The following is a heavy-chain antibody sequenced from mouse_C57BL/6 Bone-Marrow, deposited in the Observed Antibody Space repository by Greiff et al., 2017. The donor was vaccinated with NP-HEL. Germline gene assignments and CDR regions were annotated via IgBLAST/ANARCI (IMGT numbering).Heavy chain of an antibody. CDR1: GYSITSGYY. V-gene: IGHV3-6*01. CDR2: ISYDGSN. D-gene: IGHD2-10*01. Sequence: EVKLMESGPGLVKPSQSLSLTCSVTGYSITSGYYWNWIRQFPGNKLEWMGYISYDGSNNYNPSLKNRISITRDTSKNQFFLKLNSVTTEDTATYYCARRTPSYYLFDYWGQGTTLTVSS. J-gene: IGHJ2*01. CDR3: ARRTPSYYLFDY.